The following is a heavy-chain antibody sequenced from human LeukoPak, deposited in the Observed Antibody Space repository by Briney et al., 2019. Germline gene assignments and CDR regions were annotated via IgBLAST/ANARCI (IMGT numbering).Heavy chain of an antibody. CDR2: TSSSTI. CDR1: KFTITNNC. J-gene: IGHJ4*02. CDR3: ARDRFSLIAAAGIDY. V-gene: IGHV3-69-1*01. D-gene: IGHD6-13*01. Sequence: GGSLRLSCAASKFTITNNCRIWVRQAPGKGLEWVSYTSSSTIYYADSVKGRFTISRDNAKNSLYLQMNSLRAEDTAVYYCARDRFSLIAAAGIDYWGQGTLVTVSS.